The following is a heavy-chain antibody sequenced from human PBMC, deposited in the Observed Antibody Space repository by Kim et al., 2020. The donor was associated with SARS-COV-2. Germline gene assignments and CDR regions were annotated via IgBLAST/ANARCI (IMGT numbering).Heavy chain of an antibody. D-gene: IGHD3-10*01. J-gene: IGHJ4*02. V-gene: IGHV3-7*03. CDR3: ARSILPDY. Sequence: GREKYHGDSVKGRFTISRDNARNSLYLQMNSLRAEATAVYFCARSILPDYWGQGTLVTVSS. CDR2: GREK.